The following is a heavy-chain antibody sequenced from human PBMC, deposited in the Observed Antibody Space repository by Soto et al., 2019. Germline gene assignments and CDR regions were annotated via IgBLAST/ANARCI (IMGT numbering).Heavy chain of an antibody. D-gene: IGHD3-22*01. CDR2: FDPEDGET. V-gene: IGHV1-24*01. CDR3: ATGPPYYDSSGSWFDP. Sequence: GASVKVSCKVSGYTLTELSMHWVRQAPGKGLEWMGGFDPEDGETIYAQKLQGRVTMTEDTSTDTAYMELSSLRSEDTAVYYCATGPPYYDSSGSWFDPWGQGTLVTVSS. CDR1: GYTLTELS. J-gene: IGHJ5*02.